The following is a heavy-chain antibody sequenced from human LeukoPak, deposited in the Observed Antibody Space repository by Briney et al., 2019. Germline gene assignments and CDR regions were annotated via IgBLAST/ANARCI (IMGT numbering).Heavy chain of an antibody. CDR2: IRYDGSNK. J-gene: IGHJ6*03. D-gene: IGHD1-14*01. CDR1: GFTFSSYG. Sequence: GGSLRLSRAASGFTFSSYGMHWVRQAPGKGLEWVAFIRYDGSNKYYADSVKGRFTISRDNSKNTLYLQMNSLRAEDTAVYYCAKEVSYYYYMDVWGKGTTVTVSS. V-gene: IGHV3-30*02. CDR3: AKEVSYYYYMDV.